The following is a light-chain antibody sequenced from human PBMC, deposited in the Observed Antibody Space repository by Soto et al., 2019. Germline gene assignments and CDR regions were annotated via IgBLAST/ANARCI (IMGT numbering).Light chain of an antibody. CDR2: NTT. CDR3: VLHLSRGVRV. CDR1: SGSVSTTNY. J-gene: IGLJ2*01. V-gene: IGLV8-61*01. Sequence: QTVVTQESSFSVFPGGTVTLTCGLTSGSVSTTNYPSWYQQTPGQTPRSLFYNTTTRCSGVPDRFSGSILGNKAALTITGAQADDESHYCCVLHLSRGVRVFGGGTKVTVL.